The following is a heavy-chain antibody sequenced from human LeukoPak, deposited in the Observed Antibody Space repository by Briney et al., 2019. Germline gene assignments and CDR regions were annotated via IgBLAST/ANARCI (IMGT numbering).Heavy chain of an antibody. V-gene: IGHV3-9*01. CDR3: AKWGSAAGMY. D-gene: IGHD6-13*01. CDR2: ISWNSGSI. J-gene: IGHJ4*02. CDR1: GFTFDDYA. Sequence: PGRSLRLSCAASGFTFDDYAMHWVRQAPGKGLEWVSGISWNSGSIGYADSVKGRFTISRDNAKNSLYLQMNSLRAEDAALYYCAKWGSAAGMYWGQGTLVTVSS.